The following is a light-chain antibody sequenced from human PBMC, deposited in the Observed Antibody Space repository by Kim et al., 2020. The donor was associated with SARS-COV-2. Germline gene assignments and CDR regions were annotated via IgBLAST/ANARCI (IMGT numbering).Light chain of an antibody. CDR1: QRISTW. CDR3: QQYNSYSQT. J-gene: IGKJ1*01. V-gene: IGKV1-5*03. CDR2: KAS. Sequence: ASVGDRVTITCRASQRISTWLAWYQQKPGTALKLRIYKASSLESGVPSRFSGSGAGTEFTLTISSLQPDDFATYYCQQYNSYSQTVGQGTKVEIK.